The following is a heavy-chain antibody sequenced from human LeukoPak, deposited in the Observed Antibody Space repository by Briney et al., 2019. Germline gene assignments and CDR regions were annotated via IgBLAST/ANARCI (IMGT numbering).Heavy chain of an antibody. CDR2: INPSGGST. D-gene: IGHD3-10*01. V-gene: IGHV1-46*01. J-gene: IGHJ4*02. CDR1: GYTFTSYY. CDR3: ARARDYYYGSGSKTADY. Sequence: ASVKVSCKASGYTFTSYYMHWVRQAPGQGLEWMGIINPSGGSTSYAQKFQGRVTMTRDMSTSTVYMELSSLRSEDTAVYYCARARDYYYGSGSKTADYWGQGTLVTVSS.